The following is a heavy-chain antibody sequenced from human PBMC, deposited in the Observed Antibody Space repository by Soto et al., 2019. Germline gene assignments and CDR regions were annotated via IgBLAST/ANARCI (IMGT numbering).Heavy chain of an antibody. CDR1: GYTFTNYD. CDR3: ARMATSGTLNWFEP. D-gene: IGHD1-26*01. CDR2: MNPNSANT. J-gene: IGHJ5*02. V-gene: IGHV1-8*01. Sequence: ASVKVSCKASGYTFTNYDISWVRQAPGQGLEWMGWMNPNSANTGYAQKFQGRVSMTRDTSINTAYMELSSLRSEDTAIYSCARMATSGTLNWFEPWGQGTLVTVSS.